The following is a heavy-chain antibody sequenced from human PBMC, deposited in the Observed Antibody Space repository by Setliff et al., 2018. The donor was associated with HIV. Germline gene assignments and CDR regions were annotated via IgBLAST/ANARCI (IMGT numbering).Heavy chain of an antibody. J-gene: IGHJ5*02. CDR2: ISTSSTYT. CDR3: ARDNGRYFDRGWFDP. D-gene: IGHD3-9*01. V-gene: IGHV3-21*01. Sequence: GGSLRLSCEASGFTFSTYSMNWVRQAPGKGLEWVSSISTSSTYTYYADSVKGRFTISRDNAKNALYLQMNSLRAEDTAVYYCARDNGRYFDRGWFDPWGQGALVTVSS. CDR1: GFTFSTYS.